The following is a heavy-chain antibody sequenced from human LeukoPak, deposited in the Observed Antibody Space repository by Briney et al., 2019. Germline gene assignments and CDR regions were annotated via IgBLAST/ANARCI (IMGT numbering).Heavy chain of an antibody. Sequence: ASVKVSCKASGYTFTSYDINWVRQATGQGLGWMGWMNPNSGNTGYAQKFQGRVTITRNTSISTAYMELSSLRSEDTAVYYCARGGTRKRVSDAFDIWGQGTMVTVSS. J-gene: IGHJ3*02. CDR1: GYTFTSYD. D-gene: IGHD2-8*01. CDR3: ARGGTRKRVSDAFDI. CDR2: MNPNSGNT. V-gene: IGHV1-8*03.